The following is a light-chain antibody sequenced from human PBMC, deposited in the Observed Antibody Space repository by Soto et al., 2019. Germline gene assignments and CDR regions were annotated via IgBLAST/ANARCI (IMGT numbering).Light chain of an antibody. CDR1: QFVSSR. Sequence: ETVMTQSPATLSVSPGERATLSCRASQFVSSRLAWYQQRPGQVPRLLIYDTSTRALGISARFSGSGSGTEFTLTISGLQSEDFAVYYCQEYFQWPPGMFGPGTTVDIK. V-gene: IGKV3-15*01. J-gene: IGKJ1*01. CDR3: QEYFQWPPGM. CDR2: DTS.